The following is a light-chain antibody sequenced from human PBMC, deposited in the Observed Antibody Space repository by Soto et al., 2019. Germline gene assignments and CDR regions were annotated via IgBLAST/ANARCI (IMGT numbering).Light chain of an antibody. J-gene: IGKJ1*01. CDR3: EQYNSDST. Sequence: IQMTQSPSTLSASVGDRVTITCRASQSISIWLAWYQQKPGKDPKLLIYKASSLESEVPSRFSGSGSGTEFTLTINSLQPDDSATYYCEQYNSDSTFGQGTKVEIK. CDR1: QSISIW. V-gene: IGKV1-5*03. CDR2: KAS.